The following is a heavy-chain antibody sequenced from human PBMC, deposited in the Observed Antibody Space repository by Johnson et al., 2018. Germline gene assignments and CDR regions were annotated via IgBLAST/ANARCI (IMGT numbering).Heavy chain of an antibody. V-gene: IGHV3-66*02. CDR2: IYSDDAT. J-gene: IGHJ3*02. Sequence: VQLVESGGGLVQPGGSLRLPCATSGFTFRTKYMSWVRQAPGKGLEWISVIYSDDATYYADSVRGRFTISRDNSKETLLLQMNSLRTEDTAVYYCAIMGHYGDNGFDIWGQGTMVTVSS. CDR3: AIMGHYGDNGFDI. D-gene: IGHD4-17*01. CDR1: GFTFRTKY.